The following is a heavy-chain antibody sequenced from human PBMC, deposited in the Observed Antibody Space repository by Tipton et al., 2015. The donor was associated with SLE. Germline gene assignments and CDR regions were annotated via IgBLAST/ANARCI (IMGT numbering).Heavy chain of an antibody. Sequence: TLSLTCAVYGGSFSGYYWSWIRQPPGKGLEWIGEINHSGSTNYNPSLKSRVTISVDTSKNQFSLKLSSVTAADTAVYYCASPGRERWLQPRDYWGQGTLVTVSS. CDR2: INHSGST. CDR1: GGSFSGYY. CDR3: ASPGRERWLQPRDY. D-gene: IGHD5-24*01. J-gene: IGHJ4*02. V-gene: IGHV4-34*01.